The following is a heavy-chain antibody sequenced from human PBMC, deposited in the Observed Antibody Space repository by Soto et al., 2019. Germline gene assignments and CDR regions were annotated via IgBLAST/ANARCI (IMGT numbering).Heavy chain of an antibody. CDR2: ISYGGSIT. J-gene: IGHJ4*02. V-gene: IGHV3-30-3*01. CDR3: ARPPRDLWSGYSTYFDY. D-gene: IGHD3-3*01. CDR1: GFPFSSYA. Sequence: GGSLRLSCEGSGFPFSSYAIHWVRQTPGKGLEWVAVISYGGSITYYSDSVKGRFTISRDTPTNTVYLQLNGLRGDDTAVYYCARPPRDLWSGYSTYFDYWGQGTLVTVSS.